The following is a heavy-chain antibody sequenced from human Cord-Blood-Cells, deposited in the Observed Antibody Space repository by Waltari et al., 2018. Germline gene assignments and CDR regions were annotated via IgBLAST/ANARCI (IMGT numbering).Heavy chain of an antibody. CDR3: AREGRRSSSSRFDY. D-gene: IGHD6-6*01. J-gene: IGHJ4*02. CDR1: GDSVYSNSAA. CDR2: TYYRSKGYN. V-gene: IGHV6-1*01. Sequence: QVQLQQSGPGLVKPSQTLSLTCAISGDSVYSNSAAWNWIRQPPSRGLEWLGRTYYRSKGYNDYAVSVKSRITINPDTSKNQFSLQLNSVTPEDTAVYYCAREGRRSSSSRFDYWGQGTLVTVSS.